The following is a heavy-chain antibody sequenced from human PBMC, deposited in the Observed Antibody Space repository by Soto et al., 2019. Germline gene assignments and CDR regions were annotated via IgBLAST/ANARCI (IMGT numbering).Heavy chain of an antibody. CDR2: IYYAGST. Sequence: SETLSLTCSVSGDSLHSYYWSWIRQPPGKGLEWVGYIYYAGSTTYNPSLKSRVTISLDTSKNQFSLELTSVTAADTAVYSCASLGGYYQALSAWGQGIMVTVSS. CDR3: ASLGGYYQALSA. D-gene: IGHD3-3*01. CDR1: GDSLHSYY. J-gene: IGHJ5*02. V-gene: IGHV4-59*08.